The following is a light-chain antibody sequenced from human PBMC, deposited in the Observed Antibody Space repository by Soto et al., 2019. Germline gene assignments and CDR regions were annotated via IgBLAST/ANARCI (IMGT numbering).Light chain of an antibody. CDR3: ATWDDSRKGV. J-gene: IGLJ1*01. CDR1: TSNIGSHS. Sequence: QLVLTQPPSASGTPGQRIIISCSGSTSNIGSHSVNWFQQVPGTAPKLLIITNNQRPSGVPDRFSGSKSGASASLAISGLQSEDEATYYCATWDDSRKGVFGTGTKLTVL. CDR2: TNN. V-gene: IGLV1-44*01.